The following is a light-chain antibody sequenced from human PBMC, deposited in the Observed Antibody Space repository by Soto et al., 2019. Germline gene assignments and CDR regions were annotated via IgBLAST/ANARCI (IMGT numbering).Light chain of an antibody. CDR1: QSISSY. V-gene: IGKV1-39*01. J-gene: IGKJ4*01. CDR3: QQRYSTPLT. Sequence: DLQMTQSPSSLSASVGDRVTITCRASQSISSYLNCYQQKPGKAPKLLIYAASSLQSGVPSRFSGSGSGTDFTLTISSLQPEDFATYYCQQRYSTPLTFGGGTQVEIK. CDR2: AAS.